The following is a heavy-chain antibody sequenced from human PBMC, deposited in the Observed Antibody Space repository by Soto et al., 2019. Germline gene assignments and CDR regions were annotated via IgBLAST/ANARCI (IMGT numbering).Heavy chain of an antibody. Sequence: SETLSLTCTVSGGSISSYYWSWIRQPPGKGLEWIGYIYYSGSTNYNPSLKSRVTISVDTSKNQFSLKLSSVTAADTAVYYCAGVGKLGVRAGVPNNWFDPWGQGSRVTGSA. V-gene: IGHV4-59*12. J-gene: IGHJ5*02. CDR2: IYYSGST. CDR3: AGVGKLGVRAGVPNNWFDP. CDR1: GGSISSYY. D-gene: IGHD2-2*01.